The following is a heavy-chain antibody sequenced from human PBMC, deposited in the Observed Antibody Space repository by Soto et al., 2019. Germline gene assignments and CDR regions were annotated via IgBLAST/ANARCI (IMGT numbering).Heavy chain of an antibody. CDR3: ARDLSITWVYYYGMDV. CDR1: GGSISSGGYY. Sequence: SETLSLTCTVSGGSISSGGYYWSWIRQHPGKGLEWIGYIYYSGSTNYNPSLKSRVTISVDTSKNQFSLKLSSVTAADTAVYYCARDLSITWVYYYGMDVWGQGTTVTVSS. J-gene: IGHJ6*02. D-gene: IGHD3-10*01. V-gene: IGHV4-61*08. CDR2: IYYSGST.